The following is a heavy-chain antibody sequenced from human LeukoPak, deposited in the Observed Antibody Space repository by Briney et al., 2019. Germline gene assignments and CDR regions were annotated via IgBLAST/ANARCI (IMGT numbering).Heavy chain of an antibody. CDR2: ITISGHTK. V-gene: IGHV3-48*03. CDR3: ARGDPHADL. Sequence: HAGGSLRLSCAASGFDLNTYEMNWVRQAPGKGLGRIADITISGHTKNYADSVKGRFTISRDNAGTSLYPQMSSLTVEDTGVYYCARGDPHADLWGQGTLVTVSS. J-gene: IGHJ5*02. CDR1: GFDLNTYE.